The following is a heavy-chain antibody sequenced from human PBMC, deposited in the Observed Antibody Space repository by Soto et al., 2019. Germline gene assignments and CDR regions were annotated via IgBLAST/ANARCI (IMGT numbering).Heavy chain of an antibody. V-gene: IGHV3-30*18. J-gene: IGHJ4*02. CDR2: ISYDGSNK. CDR3: AKDPRPLDGMVVVVINYFDY. D-gene: IGHD3-22*01. CDR1: GFTFSSYG. Sequence: QPGGALRLSCAASGFTFSSYGMHWVRQAPGKGLEWVAVISYDGSNKYYADSVKGRFTISRDNSKNTLYLQMNSLRAEDTAVYYCAKDPRPLDGMVVVVINYFDYWGQGTLVTVSS.